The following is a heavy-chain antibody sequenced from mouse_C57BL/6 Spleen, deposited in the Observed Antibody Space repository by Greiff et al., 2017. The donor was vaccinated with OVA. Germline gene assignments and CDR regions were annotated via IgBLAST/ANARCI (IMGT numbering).Heavy chain of an antibody. V-gene: IGHV1-61*01. Sequence: QPPPPQLVRPGSSVKLSCKASGYTFTSYWMDWVKQRPGQGLEWIGNIYPSDSEPHYNQKFKDKATLTVDKSSSTAYMQLSSLTSEDSAVYYCARGHSNYGYFDVWGTGTTVTVSS. CDR1: GYTFTSYW. D-gene: IGHD2-5*01. J-gene: IGHJ1*03. CDR3: ARGHSNYGYFDV. CDR2: IYPSDSEP.